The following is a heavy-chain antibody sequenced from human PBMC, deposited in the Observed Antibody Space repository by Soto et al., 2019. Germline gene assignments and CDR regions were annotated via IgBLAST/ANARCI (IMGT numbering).Heavy chain of an antibody. CDR3: ARDNILGILYGGMDV. CDR1: GGSFSGYY. J-gene: IGHJ6*02. CDR2: INHSGRT. Sequence: SETLSLTCAVYGGSFSGYYWSCIRQPPGKGLEWIVEINHSGRTNYNPSLKSRVTISVDTSKNQFSLKLSSVTAADTAVYYCARDNILGILYGGMDVWGQGTTVTVSS. D-gene: IGHD3-3*01. V-gene: IGHV4-34*01.